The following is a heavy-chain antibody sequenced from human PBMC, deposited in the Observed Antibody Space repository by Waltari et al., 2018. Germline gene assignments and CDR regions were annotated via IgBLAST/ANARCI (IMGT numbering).Heavy chain of an antibody. CDR1: QFTFSTYR. J-gene: IGHJ4*02. V-gene: IGHV3-48*01. D-gene: IGHD6-19*01. CDR3: ARGKYTSDRSFDY. CDR2: ISGTSSII. Sequence: EVQLVESGGGLVQPGGSMRLSCAASQFTFSTYRMHWVPQAPGRGLEWVSYISGTSSIIYYGDSVKGRFTISRDNAKNSLYLQMNSLRAEDTAVYFCARGKYTSDRSFDYWGQGTLVTVSS.